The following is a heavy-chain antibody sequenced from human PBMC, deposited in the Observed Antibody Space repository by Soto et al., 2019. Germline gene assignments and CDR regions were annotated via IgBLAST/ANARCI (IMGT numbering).Heavy chain of an antibody. CDR3: ARLSRASFALDV. V-gene: IGHV5-10-1*01. J-gene: IGHJ6*02. Sequence: HGESLKISCKGSGYNFITDWISWVRQMPGKGLEWMGRIDPTDSYTKYSPSFEGHVTIPADKSISTAYLQWSSLKASDSAVYYCARLSRASFALDVWGQGTTVTVSS. CDR2: IDPTDSYT. D-gene: IGHD3-16*01. CDR1: GYNFITDW.